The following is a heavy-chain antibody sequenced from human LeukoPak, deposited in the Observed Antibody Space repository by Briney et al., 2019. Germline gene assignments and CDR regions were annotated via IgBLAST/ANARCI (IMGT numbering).Heavy chain of an antibody. CDR1: GGSISSGGYY. D-gene: IGHD3-3*01. CDR2: IYYSGST. Sequence: SETLSLTCTVSGGSISSGGYYWSWIRQHPGKGLEWIGYIYYSGSTYYNPSLKSRVTISVDTSKNQFSLKLSSVTAADTAVYYCARGQSRIFGEGVHMDVWGKGTTVTVSS. V-gene: IGHV4-31*03. CDR3: ARGQSRIFGEGVHMDV. J-gene: IGHJ6*03.